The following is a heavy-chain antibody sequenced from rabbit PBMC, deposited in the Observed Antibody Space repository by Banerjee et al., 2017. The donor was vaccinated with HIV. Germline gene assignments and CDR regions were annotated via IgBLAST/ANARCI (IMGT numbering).Heavy chain of an antibody. J-gene: IGHJ4*01. V-gene: IGHV1S45*01. CDR1: GFDFSSNA. CDR3: ARGGGGYAGYDYTTQYFNL. Sequence: LEESGGGLVKPEGSLTLTCKASGFDFSSNAICWVRQAPGKGLEWIGTIYAGSSGSAYYASWVNGRFTISKTSSTTVTLQMTSLTAADTATYFCARGGGGYAGYDYTTQYFNLWGQGTLVTVS. CDR2: IYAGSSGSA. D-gene: IGHD6-1*01.